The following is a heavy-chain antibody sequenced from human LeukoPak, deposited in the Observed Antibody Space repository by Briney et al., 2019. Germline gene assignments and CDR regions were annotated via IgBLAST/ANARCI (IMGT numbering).Heavy chain of an antibody. CDR2: ISSDGGST. CDR1: GFTFSSFW. Sequence: PGGSLRLSCAASGFTFSSFWMHWVRQAPGKELVWVSRISSDGGSTTYADSVRGRFTISRDNAKNTLYLQMNSLRAEDTAVYYCARGAVAMIRLLWYFDLWGRGTLVTVSS. J-gene: IGHJ2*01. V-gene: IGHV3-74*01. D-gene: IGHD3-22*01. CDR3: ARGAVAMIRLLWYFDL.